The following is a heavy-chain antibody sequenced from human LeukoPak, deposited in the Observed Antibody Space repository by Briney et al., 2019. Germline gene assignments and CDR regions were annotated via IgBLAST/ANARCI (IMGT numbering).Heavy chain of an antibody. Sequence: PSETLSLTCAVSGGSISSSNWWSWVRQPPGKGLEWIGEIYHSGSTNYNPSLKSRVTISVDKSKNQFPLKLSSVTAADTAVYYCARAIDAGNYYYYYMDVWGKGTTVTISS. CDR2: IYHSGST. J-gene: IGHJ6*03. V-gene: IGHV4-4*02. CDR3: ARAIDAGNYYYYYMDV. CDR1: GGSISSSNW. D-gene: IGHD6-13*01.